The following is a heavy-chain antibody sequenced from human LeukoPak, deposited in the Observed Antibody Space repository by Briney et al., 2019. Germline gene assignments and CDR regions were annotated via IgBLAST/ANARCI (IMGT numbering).Heavy chain of an antibody. CDR1: GGSFSGYY. V-gene: IGHV4-34*01. D-gene: IGHD3-10*01. CDR2: ISHSGST. J-gene: IGHJ6*03. Sequence: SETLSLTCAVYGGSFSGYYWSWIRQPPGKGLEWIGEISHSGSTNYNPSLKSRVTISVDTSKNQFSLKLSSVTAADTAVYYCARSGEVRVYYYYYYYMDVWGKGTTVTISS. CDR3: ARSGEVRVYYYYYYYMDV.